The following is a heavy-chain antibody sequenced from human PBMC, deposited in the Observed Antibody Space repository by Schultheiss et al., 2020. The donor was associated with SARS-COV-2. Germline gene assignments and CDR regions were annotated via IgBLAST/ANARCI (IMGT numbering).Heavy chain of an antibody. Sequence: ASVKVSCKASGYTFTSYGISWVRQAPGQGLEWMGWISAYNGNTNYAQKLQGRVTMTTDTSTSTAYMELRSLRSDDTAVYYCARLETTVVTPRFDPWGQGTLVTVSS. D-gene: IGHD4-23*01. J-gene: IGHJ5*02. V-gene: IGHV1-18*01. CDR2: ISAYNGNT. CDR1: GYTFTSYG. CDR3: ARLETTVVTPRFDP.